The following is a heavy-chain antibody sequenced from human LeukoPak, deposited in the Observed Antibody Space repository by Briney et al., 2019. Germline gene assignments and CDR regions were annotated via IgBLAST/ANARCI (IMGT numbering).Heavy chain of an antibody. CDR1: GGSITSSTHY. D-gene: IGHD4-17*01. Sequence: SETLSLTCTVSGGSITSSTHYWGWIRQPPGKGLEWIGTIYYTGSPTFYNPSLKSRLTISVDTSKSHFSVKLTSVTAADTAVYYCARDFLRDYGDPFDSWGQGTLVTVSS. J-gene: IGHJ4*02. V-gene: IGHV4-39*07. CDR3: ARDFLRDYGDPFDS. CDR2: IYYTGSPT.